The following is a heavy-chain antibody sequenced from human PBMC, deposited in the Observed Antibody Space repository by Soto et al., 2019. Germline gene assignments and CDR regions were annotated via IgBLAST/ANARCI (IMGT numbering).Heavy chain of an antibody. V-gene: IGHV4-30-4*01. CDR1: GGSISSGGYY. CDR2: IYYSGST. D-gene: IGHD6-6*01. J-gene: IGHJ5*02. Sequence: PSETLSLTCTVSGGSISSGGYYWSWIRQPPGKGLEWIGYIYYSGSTYYNPSLKSRVTISVDTSKNQFSLKLSSVTAADTAVYYCARAGSIAAMNWFDPWGQGTLVTVSS. CDR3: ARAGSIAAMNWFDP.